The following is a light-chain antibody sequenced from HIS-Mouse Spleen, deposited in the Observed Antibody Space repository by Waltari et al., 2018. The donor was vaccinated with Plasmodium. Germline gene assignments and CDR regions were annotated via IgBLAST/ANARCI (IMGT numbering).Light chain of an antibody. Sequence: QSALTQPASVSGSPGQSITISCTGTSSDVGSYNLVSWYQQHPGKAPKLMIYECSKRHSGVSKRCAGSKSGNTASLTISGRQAEDEADYYCCSYAGSSTLVFGGGTKLTVL. CDR3: CSYAGSSTLV. CDR1: SSDVGSYNL. J-gene: IGLJ2*01. V-gene: IGLV2-23*01. CDR2: ECS.